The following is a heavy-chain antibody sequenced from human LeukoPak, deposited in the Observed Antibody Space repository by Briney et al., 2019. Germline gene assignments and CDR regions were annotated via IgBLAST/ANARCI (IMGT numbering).Heavy chain of an antibody. CDR3: ATGVGYCSGGSCYRGRYYYYGMDV. Sequence: ASVKVSCKVSGYTLTELSMHWVRQAPGKGLEWMGGFDPEDGETIYAQKFQGRVTMTEDTPTDTAYMELSSLRSEDTAVYYCATGVGYCSGGSCYRGRYYYYGMDVWGQGTTVTVSS. CDR1: GYTLTELS. CDR2: FDPEDGET. V-gene: IGHV1-24*01. J-gene: IGHJ6*02. D-gene: IGHD2-15*01.